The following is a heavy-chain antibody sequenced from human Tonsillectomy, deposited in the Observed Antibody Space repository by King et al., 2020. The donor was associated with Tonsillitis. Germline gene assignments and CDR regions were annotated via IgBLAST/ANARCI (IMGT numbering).Heavy chain of an antibody. CDR2: ISYDERNK. D-gene: IGHD3-10*01. J-gene: IGHJ3*01. CDR1: GFNFDIYG. V-gene: IGHV3-33*01. CDR3: ARDPSFGSGNYSKWAAFDV. Sequence: VQLVESGGGVVQPGRSLRLSCAASGFNFDIYGMHWVRQAPGKGLEWVAVISYDERNKYYADSVKGRFTISRDNSKNTLYLQMDSLRADDTAVFYCARDPSFGSGNYSKWAAFDVWGQGTMVTVSS.